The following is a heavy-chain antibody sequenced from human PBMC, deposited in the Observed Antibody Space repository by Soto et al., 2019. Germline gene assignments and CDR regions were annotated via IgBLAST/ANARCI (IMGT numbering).Heavy chain of an antibody. D-gene: IGHD3-9*01. CDR2: ISYDGNTQ. CDR3: AKETNAYEINF. V-gene: IGHV3-30-3*01. CDR1: GFIFCGYA. J-gene: IGHJ4*02. Sequence: QVQLVESGGGVVQPGGSLRLSCAASGFIFCGYAMHWVRQAPGKGLEWVAVISYDGNTQYYADSVKGRFTVSRDNSNNILYVEMNNLRDEDTAMYYCAKETNAYEINFWGQGTLVTVSP.